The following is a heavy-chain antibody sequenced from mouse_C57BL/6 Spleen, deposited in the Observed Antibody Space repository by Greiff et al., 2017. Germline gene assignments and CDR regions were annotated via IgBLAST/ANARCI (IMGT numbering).Heavy chain of an antibody. V-gene: IGHV1-80*01. Sequence: VQLQQSGASVKISCKASGYAFSSYWMNWVKQRPGKGLEWIGQIYPGDGDTNYNGKFKGKATLTADKSSSTAYMQLSSLTSEDSAVYFCARGNYYGSSPFDYWGQGTTLTVSS. J-gene: IGHJ2*01. CDR2: IYPGDGDT. CDR1: GYAFSSYW. D-gene: IGHD1-1*01. CDR3: ARGNYYGSSPFDY.